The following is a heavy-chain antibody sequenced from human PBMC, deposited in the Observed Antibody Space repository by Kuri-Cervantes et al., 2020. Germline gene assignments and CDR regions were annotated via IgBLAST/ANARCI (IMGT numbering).Heavy chain of an antibody. CDR2: ISYDGSNK. Sequence: LSLTCAASGFTFSSYAMHWVRQAPGKGLEWVAVISYDGSNKYYADSVKGRFTISRDNSKNTLYLQMNSLRAEDTAVYYCARCPYYGPNHLGLDYWGQGTLVTVSS. J-gene: IGHJ4*02. CDR1: GFTFSSYA. V-gene: IGHV3-30*01. D-gene: IGHD4-17*01. CDR3: ARCPYYGPNHLGLDY.